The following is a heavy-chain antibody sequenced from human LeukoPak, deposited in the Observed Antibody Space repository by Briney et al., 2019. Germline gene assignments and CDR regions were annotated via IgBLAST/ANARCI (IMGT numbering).Heavy chain of an antibody. Sequence: PSETLSLTCTVSGGSISSYYWSWLGQPPGKGLEWIWYISYSGSTNYNPSLKSRVTISVDTSKNQFSLKLSSVTAADTAVYYFRGEGVAGGSGSNYYYSGWDAGGQGTRSPSP. CDR1: GGSISSYY. J-gene: IGHJ6*02. V-gene: IGHV4-59*01. CDR3: RGEGVAGGSGSNYYYSGWDA. CDR2: ISYSGST. D-gene: IGHD3-10*01.